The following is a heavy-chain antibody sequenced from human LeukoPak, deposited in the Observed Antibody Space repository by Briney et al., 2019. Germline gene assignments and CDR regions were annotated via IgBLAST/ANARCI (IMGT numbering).Heavy chain of an antibody. D-gene: IGHD3-3*01. CDR2: IYYSGST. Sequence: PSETLSLTCTVSGGSISSYYWSWIRQPPGKGREWIGYIYYSGSTNYNPSLKSRVTISVDTSKNQFSLKLSSVTAADTAVYYCARRGPYGVASYFDYWGQGTLVTVSS. CDR1: GGSISSYY. V-gene: IGHV4-59*08. CDR3: ARRGPYGVASYFDY. J-gene: IGHJ4*02.